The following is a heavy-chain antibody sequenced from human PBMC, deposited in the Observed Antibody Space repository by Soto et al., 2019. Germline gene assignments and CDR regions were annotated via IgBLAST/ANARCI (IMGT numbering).Heavy chain of an antibody. D-gene: IGHD3-3*01. CDR2: IYYSGST. CDR1: GGSISSYY. V-gene: IGHV4-59*01. J-gene: IGHJ6*03. Sequence: SETLSLTCTVSGGSISSYYWSWIRQPPGKGLEWIGYIYYSGSTNYNPSLKSRVTISVYTSKNQFSLKLSSVTAADTAVYYCARDLLFLDMDYYSNYIDVWGKGTSVTV. CDR3: ARDLLFLDMDYYSNYIDV.